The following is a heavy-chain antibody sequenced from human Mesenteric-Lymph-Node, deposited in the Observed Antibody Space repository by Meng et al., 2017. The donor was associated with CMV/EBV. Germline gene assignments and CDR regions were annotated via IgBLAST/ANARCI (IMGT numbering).Heavy chain of an antibody. Sequence: ASVKVSCKASGYTFTSYYMHWVRQAPGQGLEWMGIINPSGGSTSYAQKFQGRVTMTTNTSTNTAHMELRSLRSDDTAVYYCAREPRFLEWLPPFDYWGQGILVTVSS. D-gene: IGHD3-3*01. CDR2: INPSGGST. CDR1: GYTFTSYY. CDR3: AREPRFLEWLPPFDY. J-gene: IGHJ4*01. V-gene: IGHV1-46*01.